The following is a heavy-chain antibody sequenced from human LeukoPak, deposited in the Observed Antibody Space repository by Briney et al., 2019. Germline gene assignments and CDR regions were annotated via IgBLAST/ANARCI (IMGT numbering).Heavy chain of an antibody. D-gene: IGHD6-19*01. CDR3: ARKAVAGTLYFQH. Sequence: SETLSLTCTVSGGSISSGGYYWSWIRQHPGKGLEWIGYTYYSGSTYYNPSLKSRVTISVDTSKNQFSLKLSSVTAADTAVYYCARKAVAGTLYFQHWGQGTLVTVSS. J-gene: IGHJ1*01. CDR2: TYYSGST. CDR1: GGSISSGGYY. V-gene: IGHV4-31*03.